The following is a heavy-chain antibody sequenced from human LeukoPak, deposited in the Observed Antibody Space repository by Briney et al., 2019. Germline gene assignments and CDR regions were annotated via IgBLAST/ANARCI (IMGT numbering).Heavy chain of an antibody. Sequence: GGSLRLSCAASGFTFSSYAMSWVRQAPGKGLEWVSAISGSGGSTYYAASVKGRFTISRDNSKNTLHLQMNSLRAEDTAVSYCAKDSLQWLDNPPLAFDIWGQGTMVTVSS. CDR3: AKDSLQWLDNPPLAFDI. D-gene: IGHD6-19*01. CDR2: ISGSGGST. J-gene: IGHJ3*02. V-gene: IGHV3-23*01. CDR1: GFTFSSYA.